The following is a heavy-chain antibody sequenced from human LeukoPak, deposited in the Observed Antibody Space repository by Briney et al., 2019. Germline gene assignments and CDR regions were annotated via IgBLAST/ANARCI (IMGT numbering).Heavy chain of an antibody. CDR3: ARDDVGRWFDP. Sequence: ASVKVSCKASGGTFSSYAISWVRQAPGQGLEWMGRIIPILGIANYAQEFQGRVTITADKSTSTAYMELSSLRSEDTAVYYCARDDVGRWFDPWGQGILVTVSS. CDR2: IIPILGIA. D-gene: IGHD3-10*01. CDR1: GGTFSSYA. J-gene: IGHJ5*02. V-gene: IGHV1-69*04.